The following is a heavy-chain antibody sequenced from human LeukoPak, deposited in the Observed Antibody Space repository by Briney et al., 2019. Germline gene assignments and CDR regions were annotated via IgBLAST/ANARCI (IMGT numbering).Heavy chain of an antibody. Sequence: GGSLRLSCAASGFTLSSYWMTWFRQAPGKGLEWVSSISSSSSYIYYADSVKGRFTISRDNAKNSLYLQMNSLRAEDTAVYYCASTATAMVYFDYWGQGTLVTVSS. CDR3: ASTATAMVYFDY. V-gene: IGHV3-21*01. CDR2: ISSSSSYI. D-gene: IGHD5-18*01. J-gene: IGHJ4*02. CDR1: GFTLSSYW.